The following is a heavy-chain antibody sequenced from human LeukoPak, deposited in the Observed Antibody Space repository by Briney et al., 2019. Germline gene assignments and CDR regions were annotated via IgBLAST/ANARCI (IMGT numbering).Heavy chain of an antibody. V-gene: IGHV4-61*08. Sequence: SETLSLTCTVSGGSISSGGYYWSWIRQPPGKGLEWIGYIYHSGSTYYNPSLKSRVTISVDTSKNQFSLKLSSVTAADTAVYYCARDGYSSSRGAFDIWGQGTMVTVSS. D-gene: IGHD6-13*01. CDR2: IYHSGST. CDR1: GGSISSGGYY. CDR3: ARDGYSSSRGAFDI. J-gene: IGHJ3*02.